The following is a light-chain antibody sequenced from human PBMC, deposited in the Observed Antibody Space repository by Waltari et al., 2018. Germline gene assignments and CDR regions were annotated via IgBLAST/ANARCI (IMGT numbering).Light chain of an antibody. CDR2: DGY. J-gene: IGKJ5*01. CDR1: QDISSW. Sequence: DIQMTQSPSSVSASVGDGVTITCRASQDISSWLAWYQQKPGKAPNLLIYDGYSLQSGVPSRFSGSGSGTVFTLTISSLQPEDFATYYCQQANSFPITFGQGTRLEMK. V-gene: IGKV1-12*01. CDR3: QQANSFPIT.